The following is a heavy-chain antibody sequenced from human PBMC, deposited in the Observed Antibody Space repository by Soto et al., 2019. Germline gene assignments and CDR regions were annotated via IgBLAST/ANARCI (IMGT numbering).Heavy chain of an antibody. CDR2: ISGSGIST. J-gene: IGHJ6*02. CDR1: GFTFSTYP. Sequence: PGGSLRLSCAASGFTFSTYPMSWVRQAPGKGLEWVSGISGSGISTYYTGSVKGRFTISRDNSKNTVFLQMNSLRDEDTAVYYCVKPPVITASYYYYDMDVWGQGTTVTVSS. V-gene: IGHV3-23*01. CDR3: VKPPVITASYYYYDMDV. D-gene: IGHD4-4*01.